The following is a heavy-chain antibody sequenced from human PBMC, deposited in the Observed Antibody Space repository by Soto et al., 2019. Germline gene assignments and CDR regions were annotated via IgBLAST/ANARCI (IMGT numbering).Heavy chain of an antibody. CDR1: GGTFSRYA. CDR2: IIPIFGTA. CDR3: ARSSSSWYRGSSPYYYGMDV. D-gene: IGHD6-13*01. Sequence: GASVKVSCKACGGTFSRYAISWVRQAPGQGLEWMGGIIPIFGTANYAQKFQGRVTITADESTSTAYMELSSLRSEDTAVYYCARSSSSWYRGSSPYYYGMDVWGQGTTVTVSS. V-gene: IGHV1-69*13. J-gene: IGHJ6*02.